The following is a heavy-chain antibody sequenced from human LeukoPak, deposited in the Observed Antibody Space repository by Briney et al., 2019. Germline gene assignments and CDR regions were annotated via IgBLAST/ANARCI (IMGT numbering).Heavy chain of an antibody. CDR2: INSDGSST. CDR3: ARDHITMVRGEISH. Sequence: PGGSLRLSCAASGFTFSSYWMHWVRQAPGKGLVWVSRINSDGSSTSYADSVKGRFTISRDSAKNTLYLQMNSLRAEDTAVYYCARDHITMVRGEISHWGQGTLVTVSS. D-gene: IGHD3-10*01. J-gene: IGHJ4*02. V-gene: IGHV3-74*01. CDR1: GFTFSSYW.